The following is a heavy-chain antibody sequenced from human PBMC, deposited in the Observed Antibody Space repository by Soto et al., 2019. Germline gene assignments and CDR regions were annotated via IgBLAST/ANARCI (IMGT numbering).Heavy chain of an antibody. CDR2: IYYSGST. Sequence: PSETLSLTCTVSGGSISSSSYYWGWIRQPPGKGLEWIGSIYYSGSTYYNPSLKSRVTISVDTSKNQLSLKLSSVTAADTAVYYCARHSDNYYGSRSLSRGYYYYYGMDVWGQGTTVTVSS. CDR1: GGSISSSSYY. J-gene: IGHJ6*02. CDR3: ARHSDNYYGSRSLSRGYYYYYGMDV. D-gene: IGHD3-10*01. V-gene: IGHV4-39*01.